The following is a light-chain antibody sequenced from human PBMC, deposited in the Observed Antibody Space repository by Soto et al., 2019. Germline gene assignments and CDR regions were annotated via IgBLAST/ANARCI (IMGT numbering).Light chain of an antibody. CDR1: QSISSW. CDR3: QQYNSYPWT. CDR2: DAS. V-gene: IGKV1-5*01. J-gene: IGKJ1*01. Sequence: DIQMTQSPSTLSASVGDRVTITCRASQSISSWLAWYQQKPGKAPKLLIYDASSLECGVPSRFSGSGSGTEFTLTISSRQPDDFATYYCQQYNSYPWTFGQGTKVEIK.